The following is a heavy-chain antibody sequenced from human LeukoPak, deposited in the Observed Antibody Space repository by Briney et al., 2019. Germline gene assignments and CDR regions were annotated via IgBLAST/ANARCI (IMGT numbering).Heavy chain of an antibody. V-gene: IGHV4-4*07. J-gene: IGHJ4*02. Sequence: SETLSLTRTVSGVPISRYYWNWLRQSAGKGLECIGRIYTSGSNNYNPSVKSRVTMSVDTSQNQFSLKLTSVTAADTAVYYCAGVKVWGSYQTAFDYWGQGTLVTVSS. D-gene: IGHD3-16*02. CDR1: GVPISRYY. CDR2: IYTSGSN. CDR3: AGVKVWGSYQTAFDY.